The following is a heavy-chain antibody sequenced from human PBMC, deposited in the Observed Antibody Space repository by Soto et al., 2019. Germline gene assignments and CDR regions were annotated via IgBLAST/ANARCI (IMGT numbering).Heavy chain of an antibody. D-gene: IGHD1-20*01. Sequence: SETLSLTCTVSGGSISSYYWSWIRQPPGKGLEWIGYIYYSGSTNYNPSLKSRVTISVDTSKNQFSLKLSSVTAADTAVYYCARVSVTGSSILFDYWGQGTLVT. CDR1: GGSISSYY. J-gene: IGHJ4*02. CDR3: ARVSVTGSSILFDY. CDR2: IYYSGST. V-gene: IGHV4-59*01.